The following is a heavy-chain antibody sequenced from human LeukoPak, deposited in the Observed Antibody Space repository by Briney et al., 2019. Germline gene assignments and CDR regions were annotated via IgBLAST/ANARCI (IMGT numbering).Heavy chain of an antibody. CDR3: ARLTGGYDSSGY. CDR1: GYTFTSYY. Sequence: ASVKVSCKASGYTFTSYYMHWVRQAPGQGLEWMGIINPSGGSTSYAQKFQGRVTITADESTSTAYMELSSLRSEDTAVYYCARLTGGYDSSGYWGQGTLVTVSS. J-gene: IGHJ4*02. D-gene: IGHD3-22*01. V-gene: IGHV1-46*01. CDR2: INPSGGST.